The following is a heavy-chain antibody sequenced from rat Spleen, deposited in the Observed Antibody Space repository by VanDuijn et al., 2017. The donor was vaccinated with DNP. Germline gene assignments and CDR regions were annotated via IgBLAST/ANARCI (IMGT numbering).Heavy chain of an antibody. D-gene: IGHD5-1*01. J-gene: IGHJ4*01. CDR1: GFTFSNYG. V-gene: IGHV5S13*01. CDR2: FSTGGGNT. Sequence: EVQLVESGGGLVQPGRSLKLSCAASGFTFSNYGMAWVRQAPTKGLEWVASFSTGGGNTYYRDSVKGRFTISRDNAKSTLYLQMDSLRSEDTATYYCARPANWELGAMDAWGQGTSVTVSS. CDR3: ARPANWELGAMDA.